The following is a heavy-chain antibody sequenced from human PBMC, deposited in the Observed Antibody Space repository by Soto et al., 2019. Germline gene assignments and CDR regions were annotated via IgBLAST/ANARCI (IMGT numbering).Heavy chain of an antibody. V-gene: IGHV4-4*07. CDR1: GGSFTTYY. CDR2: LYTSGNT. Sequence: QVQLQESGPGLVKPSETLSLTCTGSGGSFTTYYWNWIRQPAGKRLEWIGRLYTSGNTKYNPSLKSRLTMSLDTSKRQFSLKLSSVTAADTAIYYCARETVLGTDNWFDPWGQGILVTVSS. CDR3: ARETVLGTDNWFDP. J-gene: IGHJ5*02. D-gene: IGHD6-19*01.